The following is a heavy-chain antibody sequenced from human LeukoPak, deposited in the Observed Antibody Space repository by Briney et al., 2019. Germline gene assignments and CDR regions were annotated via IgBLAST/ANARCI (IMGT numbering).Heavy chain of an antibody. Sequence: SETLSLTCTVSGGSISSYYWSWIRQPPGKGLEWIGYIYYSGSTNYNPSLKSRVTISVDTSKNQFSLKLSSVTAADTAVYYCARVGYYDSSGYLAGTDAFDIWGQGTMVTVSS. V-gene: IGHV4-59*01. CDR3: ARVGYYDSSGYLAGTDAFDI. CDR2: IYYSGST. D-gene: IGHD3-22*01. CDR1: GGSISSYY. J-gene: IGHJ3*02.